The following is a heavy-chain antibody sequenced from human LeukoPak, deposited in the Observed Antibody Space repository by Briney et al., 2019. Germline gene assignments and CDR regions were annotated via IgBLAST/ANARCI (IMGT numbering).Heavy chain of an antibody. CDR1: GFTFSSYE. CDR3: AIVLLWFGEGYGMDV. J-gene: IGHJ6*02. V-gene: IGHV3-48*03. Sequence: GGSLRLSCAASGFTFSSYEMNWVRQAPGKGLEWVSYISSSGSTTYYADSVKGRFTISRDNAKNSLYLQMNSLRAEDTAVYYCAIVLLWFGEGYGMDVWGHGTTVTVSS. D-gene: IGHD3-10*01. CDR2: ISSSGSTT.